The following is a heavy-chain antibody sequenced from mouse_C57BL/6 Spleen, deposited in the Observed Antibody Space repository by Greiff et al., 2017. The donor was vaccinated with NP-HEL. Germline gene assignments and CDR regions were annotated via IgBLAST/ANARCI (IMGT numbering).Heavy chain of an antibody. CDR3: ARSYGNSWYFDV. CDR1: GFTFSDYY. CDR2: INYDGSST. D-gene: IGHD2-1*01. J-gene: IGHJ1*03. Sequence: DVKLVESEGGLVQPGSSMKLSCTASGFTFSDYYMAWVRQVPEKGLEWVANINYDGSSTYYLDSLKSRFIISRDNAKNILYLQMSSLKSEDTATYYCARSYGNSWYFDVWGTGTTVTVSS. V-gene: IGHV5-16*01.